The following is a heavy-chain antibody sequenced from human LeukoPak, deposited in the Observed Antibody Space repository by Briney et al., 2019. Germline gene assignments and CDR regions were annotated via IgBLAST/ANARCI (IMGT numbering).Heavy chain of an antibody. CDR2: IWYDGSNK. D-gene: IGHD3-9*01. J-gene: IGHJ4*02. Sequence: GGSLRLSCAASGFTFSSYGMHWVRQAPGKGLEWGAAIWYDGSNKYYAVSVKGRFTISRDNSKNTLYLQMNSLRAEDTAVYYCARVNYVILTGYYSEFDYWGQGTLVTVSS. CDR3: ARVNYVILTGYYSEFDY. CDR1: GFTFSSYG. V-gene: IGHV3-33*01.